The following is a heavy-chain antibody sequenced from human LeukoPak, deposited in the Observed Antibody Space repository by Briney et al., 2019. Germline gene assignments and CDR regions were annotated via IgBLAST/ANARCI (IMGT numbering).Heavy chain of an antibody. J-gene: IGHJ6*02. CDR3: ATFERGFGESWRMDV. CDR2: FDPEDGET. V-gene: IGHV1-24*01. D-gene: IGHD3-10*01. CDR1: GYTLTELS. Sequence: ASVKVSCKVSGYTLTELSMHWVRQAPGKGLEWMGGFDPEDGETIYAQKFQGRVTMTEDTSTDTAYMELSSLRSEDTAVYYCATFERGFGESWRMDVWGQGTTVTVSS.